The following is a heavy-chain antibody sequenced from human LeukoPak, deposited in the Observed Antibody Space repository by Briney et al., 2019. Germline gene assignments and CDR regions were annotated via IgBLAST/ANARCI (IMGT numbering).Heavy chain of an antibody. V-gene: IGHV4-59*01. CDR3: ARGPTSEYEPLTWYFDL. D-gene: IGHD6-6*01. CDR2: IYYSGTT. CDR1: GGAISTEY. J-gene: IGHJ2*01. Sequence: PSETLSLTCTVSGGAISTEYWSWIRQPPGKGLQWIGYIYYSGTTNYSPSLKSRVTMSVDTTKNQFSLKLTSVTAADRAVYYCARGPTSEYEPLTWYFDLWGRGTLVTVSS.